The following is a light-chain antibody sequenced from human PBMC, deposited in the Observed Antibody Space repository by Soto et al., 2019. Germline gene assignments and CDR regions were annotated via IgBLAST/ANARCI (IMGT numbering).Light chain of an antibody. CDR3: CSYAVSNTYL. CDR1: DSDVGSHNL. V-gene: IGLV2-23*02. CDR2: EVT. J-gene: IGLJ1*01. Sequence: QSVLTQPASVSASPGQSITISCTGIDSDVGSHNLVSWYQLHPGKAPKLMIYEVTKRPSGVTNRFSGSKSGNTASLTIAGLQAEDEADYYCCSYAVSNTYLFGNGTKVTVL.